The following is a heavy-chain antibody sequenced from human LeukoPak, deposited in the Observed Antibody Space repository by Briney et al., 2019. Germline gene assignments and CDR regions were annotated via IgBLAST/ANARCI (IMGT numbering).Heavy chain of an antibody. CDR1: GYTFPSYG. J-gene: IGHJ5*02. Sequence: GASVKVSCKASGYTFPSYGISWVRQASGQGLEWMGWISAYNGNTNYAQKLQGRVTMTTDTSTSTAYMELRSLRSDDTAVYYCALYVPVGYCSGGSCYRNWFDPWGQGTLVTVSS. D-gene: IGHD2-15*01. V-gene: IGHV1-18*01. CDR3: ALYVPVGYCSGGSCYRNWFDP. CDR2: ISAYNGNT.